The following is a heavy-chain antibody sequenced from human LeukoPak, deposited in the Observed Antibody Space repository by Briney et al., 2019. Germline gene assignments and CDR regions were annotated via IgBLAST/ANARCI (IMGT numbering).Heavy chain of an antibody. Sequence: GGSLRLSCAASGFTFSSYGMSWVRQAPGKGLEWVSAISGTGGTTYYADSVKGRFTISRDNSKNTLYLQMNSLRTEDTAVYYCARAGSFRFDYWGQGTLVTVSS. CDR3: ARAGSFRFDY. D-gene: IGHD3-10*01. CDR1: GFTFSSYG. V-gene: IGHV3-23*01. CDR2: ISGTGGTT. J-gene: IGHJ4*02.